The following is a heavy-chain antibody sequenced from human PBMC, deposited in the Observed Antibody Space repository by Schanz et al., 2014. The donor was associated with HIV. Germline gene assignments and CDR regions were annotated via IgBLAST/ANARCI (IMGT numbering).Heavy chain of an antibody. J-gene: IGHJ4*02. D-gene: IGHD2-21*02. CDR2: INQDKSDK. CDR1: GFAFSSSW. Sequence: EVQLVESGGCLVQPGKSLRLSCAASGFAFSSSWMHWVRQTPGKGLEWVAHINQDKSDKRYLYSVRGRFTVSRDNTKNSLFLQMSSLRAEDTAIYYCVRGDPIGSFWGQGTLVIVSS. V-gene: IGHV3-7*01. CDR3: VRGDPIGSF.